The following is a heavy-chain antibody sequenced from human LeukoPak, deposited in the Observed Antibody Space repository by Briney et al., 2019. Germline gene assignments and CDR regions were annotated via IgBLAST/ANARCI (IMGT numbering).Heavy chain of an antibody. V-gene: IGHV4-61*02. CDR2: IYTSGST. Sequence: PSETLSLTCTVSGGSISSGSYYWSWIRQPAGKGLEWIGRIYTSGSTNYNPSLKSRVTISVDTSKNQFSLKLSSVTAADTAVYYCASFGIAAAGTVNYWGQGTLVTVSS. J-gene: IGHJ4*02. CDR1: GGSISSGSYY. D-gene: IGHD6-13*01. CDR3: ASFGIAAAGTVNY.